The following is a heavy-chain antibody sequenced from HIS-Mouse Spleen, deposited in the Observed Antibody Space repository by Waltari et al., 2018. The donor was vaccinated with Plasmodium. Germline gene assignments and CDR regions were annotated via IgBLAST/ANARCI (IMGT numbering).Heavy chain of an antibody. CDR2: IKHGGSN. CDR3: ARVTSSGVYWYFDL. Sequence: QVQLQQWGAGLLKPSETLSLTCAVYGGSFSGYYWSWIRQPPGKGLAWIGEIKHGGSNNDNPSLKSRVTISVDTSKNQFSLKRSSVTAADTAVYYCARVTSSGVYWYFDLWGRGTLVTVSS. D-gene: IGHD3-3*01. CDR1: GGSFSGYY. J-gene: IGHJ2*01. V-gene: IGHV4-34*01.